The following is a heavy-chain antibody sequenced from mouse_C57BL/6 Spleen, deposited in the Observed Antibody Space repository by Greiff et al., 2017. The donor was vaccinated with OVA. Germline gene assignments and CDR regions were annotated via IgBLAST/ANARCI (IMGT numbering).Heavy chain of an antibody. V-gene: IGHV5-16*01. D-gene: IGHD2-5*01. Sequence: EVMPAESEGGSVQPGSSMKLSCTASGFTFSDYHMARVRQAPEKGLEWVANINYDGSSTYHLDSLQSRFISSRDNATNILYLEMSSRKSEDTATNYWARGPAYYSNCGSAMGYWGQGTSVT. CDR2: INYDGSST. J-gene: IGHJ4*01. CDR1: GFTFSDYH. CDR3: ARGPAYYSNCGSAMGY.